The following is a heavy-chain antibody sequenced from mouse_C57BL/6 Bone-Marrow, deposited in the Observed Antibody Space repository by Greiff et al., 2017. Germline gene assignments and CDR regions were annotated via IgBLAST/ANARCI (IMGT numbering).Heavy chain of an antibody. CDR3: ARSDVGLECGSYGYCDF. CDR2: INPNNGGT. D-gene: IGHD1-1*02. J-gene: IGHJ1*03. Sequence: DVQLQESGPELVKPGASVKIPCKASGYTFTDYNMDWVKQSHGKSLEWIGDINPNNGGTISNQQFKGKATLTVAQSSSTAYMEIRSLTSEDTAVYYWARSDVGLECGSYGYCDFWGTGTTVTVSS. CDR1: GYTFTDYN. V-gene: IGHV1-18*01.